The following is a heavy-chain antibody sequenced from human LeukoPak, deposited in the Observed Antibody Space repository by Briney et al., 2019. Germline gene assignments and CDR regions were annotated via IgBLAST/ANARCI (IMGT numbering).Heavy chain of an antibody. V-gene: IGHV4-39*01. D-gene: IGHD3-16*02. CDR1: GGSISSSSYY. Sequence: PSETLSLTCTVSGGSISSSSYYWGWIRQPPGKGLEWIGRIYYSGSTYYNPSLKSRVTISVDTSKNQFSLKLSSVTGADTAVYYCARQWGSYRYVHRPNFDYWGQGTLVTVSS. CDR2: IYYSGST. J-gene: IGHJ4*02. CDR3: ARQWGSYRYVHRPNFDY.